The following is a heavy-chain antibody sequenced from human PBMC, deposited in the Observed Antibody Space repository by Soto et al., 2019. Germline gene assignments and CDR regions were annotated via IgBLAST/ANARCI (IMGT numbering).Heavy chain of an antibody. D-gene: IGHD2-15*01. CDR2: MSSRGTPV. CDR3: ARENSSFFDP. V-gene: IGHV3-48*03. CDR1: GFTFSGYA. Sequence: EVHLVESGGGWVQPGGSLRLSCAASGFTFSGYAMNWVRQAPGKGLEWVSYMSSRGTPVYYADSVKGRFTISRDKAKNSLYLQMNSLRAEDTGLYYCARENSSFFDPWGQGTLVSVSS. J-gene: IGHJ5*02.